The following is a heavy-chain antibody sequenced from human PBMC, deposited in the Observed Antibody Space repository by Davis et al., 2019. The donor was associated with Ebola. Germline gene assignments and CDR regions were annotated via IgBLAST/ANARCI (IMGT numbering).Heavy chain of an antibody. CDR2: IKQDGSEK. CDR1: GFTFSSYW. Sequence: GESLKISCAASGFTFSSYWMSWVRQAPGKGLEWVANIKQDGSEKYYVDSVKGRFTISRDNAKNSLYLQMNSLRAEDTAVYYCARDYIVFDYWGQGTLATVSS. CDR3: ARDYIVFDY. D-gene: IGHD5-12*01. V-gene: IGHV3-7*03. J-gene: IGHJ4*02.